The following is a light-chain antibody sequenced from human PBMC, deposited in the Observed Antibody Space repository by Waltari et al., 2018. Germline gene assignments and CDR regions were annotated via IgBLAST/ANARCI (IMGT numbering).Light chain of an antibody. Sequence: QLVLTQSPSASASLGASVRLTCTLDSGHSSNIIAWHQQQPEKGPRYLMKVNSDGSHGKGDEMPDRFSGAGAGAGRYLTISSVQAEDEADYYCQTGGHGTGVFGGGTKLTVL. V-gene: IGLV4-69*01. J-gene: IGLJ3*02. CDR1: SGHSSNI. CDR3: QTGGHGTGV. CDR2: VNSDGSH.